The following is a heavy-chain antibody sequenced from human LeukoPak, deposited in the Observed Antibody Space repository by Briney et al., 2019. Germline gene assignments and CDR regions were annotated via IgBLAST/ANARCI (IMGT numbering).Heavy chain of an antibody. J-gene: IGHJ3*02. CDR3: AKAMEWLPKTDAFDI. D-gene: IGHD5-12*01. CDR2: ISGSDGST. CDR1: GFTFSSYA. V-gene: IGHV3-23*01. Sequence: GGSLRLSCAASGFTFSSYAMSWVRQAPGKGLEWVSAISGSDGSTYYADSVKGRFTISRDNSKNTLYLQMNSLRAEDTAVYYCAKAMEWLPKTDAFDIWGQGTMVTVSS.